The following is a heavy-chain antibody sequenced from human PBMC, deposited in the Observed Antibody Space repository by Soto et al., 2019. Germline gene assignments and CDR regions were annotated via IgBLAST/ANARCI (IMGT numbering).Heavy chain of an antibody. Sequence: QVHLVESGGGLVKPGGTLRLSCAGSGIRLSESYINWIRLTPEKGLAWISYIGDSYRHYAASVRGRFTISRDNVQNSVSLEMTNLRVYDTAIYYCARRRAFGEVEAFDDWGPGTLVTVSS. CDR3: ARRRAFGEVEAFDD. J-gene: IGHJ3*01. V-gene: IGHV3-11*05. CDR1: GIRLSESY. CDR2: IGDSYR. D-gene: IGHD3-16*01.